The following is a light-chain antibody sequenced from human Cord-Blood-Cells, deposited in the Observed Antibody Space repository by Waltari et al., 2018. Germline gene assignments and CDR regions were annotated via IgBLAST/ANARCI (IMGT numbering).Light chain of an antibody. J-gene: IGKJ3*01. CDR3: QQYGSSIFT. Sequence: EIVLTQSPGTLSLSPGERATLSCRASQSVSSSYLAWYQQKPGQAPRLLIYGASSRDTGIPDRFSGSGSGTDFTLTISRLEPEDFAVYYCQQYGSSIFTFGPGTKVDIK. CDR1: QSVSSSY. CDR2: GAS. V-gene: IGKV3-20*01.